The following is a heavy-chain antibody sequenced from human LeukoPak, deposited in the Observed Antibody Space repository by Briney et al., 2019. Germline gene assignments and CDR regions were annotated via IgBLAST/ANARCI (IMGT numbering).Heavy chain of an antibody. CDR2: ISAYNGNT. J-gene: IGHJ3*02. V-gene: IGHV1-18*01. D-gene: IGHD6-19*01. CDR3: ARDLGIAVADAFDI. CDR1: GYTFTIYG. Sequence: ASVKVSCKASGYTFTIYGISWVRQAPGQGLEWMGWISAYNGNTNYAQKLQGRVTMTTDTSTSTAYMELRSLRSDDTAVYYCARDLGIAVADAFDIWGQGTMVTVSS.